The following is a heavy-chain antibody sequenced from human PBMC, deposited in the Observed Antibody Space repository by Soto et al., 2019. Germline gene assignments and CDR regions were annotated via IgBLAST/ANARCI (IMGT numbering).Heavy chain of an antibody. J-gene: IGHJ5*02. CDR1: GGSISSYY. Sequence: SETLSLTCTVSGGSISSYYWSWIRQPPGKGLEWIGYIYYSGSTNYNPSLKSRVTISVDTSKNQFSLKLSSVTAAGTAVYYCASFENFWTVNCFDPWGTAPLVT. CDR3: ASFENFWTVNCFDP. D-gene: IGHD3-3*01. V-gene: IGHV4-59*01. CDR2: IYYSGST.